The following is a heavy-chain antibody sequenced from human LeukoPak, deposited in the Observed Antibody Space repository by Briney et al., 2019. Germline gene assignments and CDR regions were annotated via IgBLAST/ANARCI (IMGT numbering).Heavy chain of an antibody. CDR1: GGSFSGYY. D-gene: IGHD6-13*01. V-gene: IGHV4-34*01. Sequence: SETLSLTCAVNGGSFSGYYWSWIRQPPGKGLEWIGEINHSGSTNYNPSLKSRVTISVDTSKNQFSLKLSSVTAADTAVYYCARRGRAAAGTIWFDPWGQGTLVTVSS. CDR3: ARRGRAAAGTIWFDP. CDR2: INHSGST. J-gene: IGHJ5*02.